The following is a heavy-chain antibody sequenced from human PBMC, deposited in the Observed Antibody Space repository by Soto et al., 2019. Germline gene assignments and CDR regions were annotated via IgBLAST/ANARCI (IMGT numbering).Heavy chain of an antibody. CDR3: ARVPSP. CDR2: IYHSGST. J-gene: IGHJ5*02. V-gene: IGHV4-30-2*01. CDR1: CPSITSGVYS. Sequence: SETLSLTCAFHCPSITSGVYSWSWFRQPPGKGLEWIGYIYHSGSTYYNPSLKSRVTISVGRSKNQFSLKLSSVTAADTAVYYCARVPSPWGQGTLVTVS.